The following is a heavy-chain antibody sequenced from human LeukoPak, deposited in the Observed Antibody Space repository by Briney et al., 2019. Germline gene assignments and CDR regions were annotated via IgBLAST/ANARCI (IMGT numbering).Heavy chain of an antibody. Sequence: PSETLSLTCAVYGGSFSGYYWSWIRQPPGKGLEWIGEINHSGSTNYNPSLKSRVTISVDTSKNQLSLKLSSVTAADTAVHYCASRYSSGWYETDYWGQGTLVTVSS. J-gene: IGHJ4*02. CDR2: INHSGST. CDR1: GGSFSGYY. D-gene: IGHD6-19*01. CDR3: ASRYSSGWYETDY. V-gene: IGHV4-34*01.